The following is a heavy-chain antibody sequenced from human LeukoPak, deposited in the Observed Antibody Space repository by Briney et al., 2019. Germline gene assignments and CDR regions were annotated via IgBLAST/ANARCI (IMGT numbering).Heavy chain of an antibody. J-gene: IGHJ3*02. CDR3: ARRPMGITMVRGVIRTRAFDI. Sequence: PSETLSLTCTVSGGSISSSSYYCGWIRQPPGKGLEWIGSIYYSGSTYYNPSLKSRVTIPVDTSKNQFSLKLSSVTAADTAVYYCARRPMGITMVRGVIRTRAFDIWGQGTMVTVSS. CDR2: IYYSGST. V-gene: IGHV4-39*07. CDR1: GGSISSSSYY. D-gene: IGHD3-10*01.